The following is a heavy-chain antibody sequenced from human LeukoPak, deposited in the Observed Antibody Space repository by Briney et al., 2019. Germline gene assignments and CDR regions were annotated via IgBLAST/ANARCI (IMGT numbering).Heavy chain of an antibody. CDR2: IYHSGST. CDR1: GYSISSGYY. D-gene: IGHD6-6*01. CDR3: ASIGSSSGGLYFDY. J-gene: IGHJ4*02. Sequence: PSETLSLTCTVSGYSISSGYYWGWIRQPPGKGLEWIGSIYHSGSTYYNPSLKSRVTISVDTSKNQFSLKLSSVTAADTAVYYCASIGSSSGGLYFDYWGQGTLVTVSS. V-gene: IGHV4-38-2*02.